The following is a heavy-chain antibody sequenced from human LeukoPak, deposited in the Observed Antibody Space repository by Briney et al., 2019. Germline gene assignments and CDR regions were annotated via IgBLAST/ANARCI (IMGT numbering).Heavy chain of an antibody. CDR3: ARDPFVKKGILWFGEEKPHFDP. CDR2: INPNSGGT. Sequence: EASVKVSCKASGYTFTGYYMHWVRQAPGQGLEWMGWINPNSGGTNYAQKFQGRVTITRDTSASTAYMELSSLRSEDTAVYYCARDPFVKKGILWFGEEKPHFDPWGQGTLVTVSS. V-gene: IGHV1-2*02. D-gene: IGHD3-10*01. J-gene: IGHJ5*02. CDR1: GYTFTGYY.